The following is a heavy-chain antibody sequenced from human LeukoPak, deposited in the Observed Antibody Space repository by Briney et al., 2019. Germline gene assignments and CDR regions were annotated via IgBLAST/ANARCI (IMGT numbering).Heavy chain of an antibody. V-gene: IGHV3-23*01. CDR1: GFTFSRFD. J-gene: IGHJ3*02. CDR3: AKYCGGDCYRSGGDPFDM. Sequence: HPGGSLRLSCAASGFTFSRFDMSWVRQAPGKGLEWVSGISGSGDKTYNIDSVKGRFTISRDNSKNTLYLQMNSLRAEDTATYHCAKYCGGDCYRSGGDPFDMWGRGTTVTVSS. CDR2: ISGSGDKT. D-gene: IGHD2-21*02.